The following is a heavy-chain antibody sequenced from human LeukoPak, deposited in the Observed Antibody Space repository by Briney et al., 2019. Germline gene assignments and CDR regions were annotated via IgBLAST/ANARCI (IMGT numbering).Heavy chain of an antibody. D-gene: IGHD2-21*01. CDR2: INHSGST. CDR3: ARGSYRGFDP. V-gene: IGHV4-34*01. J-gene: IGHJ5*02. CDR1: GGSFSGHY. Sequence: PSETLSLTCAVYGGSFSGHYWTWIRQPPGKGLEWIGEINHSGSTNYKPSLKSRVIISVDTSKNQFSLKLSSVTDADTAIYYCARGSYRGFDPWGQGTLVTVSS.